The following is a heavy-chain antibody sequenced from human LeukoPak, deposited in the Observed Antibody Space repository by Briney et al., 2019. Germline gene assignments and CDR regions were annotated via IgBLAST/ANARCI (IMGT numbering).Heavy chain of an antibody. D-gene: IGHD3-22*01. V-gene: IGHV3-30*07. CDR2: ISYDGSNK. CDR3: AKTHYDAADAFDI. CDR1: GGTFSTYA. Sequence: SCKASGGTFSTYAMHWVRQAPGKGLEWVAVISYDGSNKNYADSVKGRFTISRDNSKNTLYLQMNSLRAEDTAVYYCAKTHYDAADAFDIWGQGTMVTVSS. J-gene: IGHJ3*02.